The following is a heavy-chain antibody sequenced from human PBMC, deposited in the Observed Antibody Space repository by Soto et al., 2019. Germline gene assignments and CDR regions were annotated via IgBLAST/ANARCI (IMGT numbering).Heavy chain of an antibody. Sequence: GASVKVSCKASGYTFTSYDINWVRQATGQGLEWMGWMNPNSGNTGYAQKFQGRVTMTRNTSISTAYMELSSLRSEDTAVYYCARRENYYGSGSYYPIPRLFDYWGQGTLVTVSS. CDR1: GYTFTSYD. V-gene: IGHV1-8*01. CDR2: MNPNSGNT. J-gene: IGHJ4*02. CDR3: ARRENYYGSGSYYPIPRLFDY. D-gene: IGHD3-10*01.